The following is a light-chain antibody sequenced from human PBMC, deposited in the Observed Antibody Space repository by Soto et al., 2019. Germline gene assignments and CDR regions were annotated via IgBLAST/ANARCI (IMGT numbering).Light chain of an antibody. CDR2: GAS. V-gene: IGKV3-20*01. CDR3: QQYGGSPGT. Sequence: DIVLTQSPGSLSLSPGERATLSCRASQSVSSDYVAWYQQKPGQAPRLLIYGASSRAAGIPDRFSGSGSGADFTLTISRLEPEDCAVYYCQQYGGSPGTFGQGTKVGIE. CDR1: QSVSSDY. J-gene: IGKJ1*01.